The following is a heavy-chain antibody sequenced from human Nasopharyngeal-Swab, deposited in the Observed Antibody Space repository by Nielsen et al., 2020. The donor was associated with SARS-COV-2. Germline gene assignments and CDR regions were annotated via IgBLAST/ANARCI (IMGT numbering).Heavy chain of an antibody. CDR3: ASSAIWFGEFPFDY. J-gene: IGHJ4*02. CDR2: IIPIFGTA. V-gene: IGHV1-69*01. Sequence: WVRQAPGQGLEWMGGIIPIFGTANYAQKFQGRVTITADESTSTAYMELSSLRSEDTAVYYCASSAIWFGEFPFDYWGQGNLVTVSS. D-gene: IGHD3-10*01.